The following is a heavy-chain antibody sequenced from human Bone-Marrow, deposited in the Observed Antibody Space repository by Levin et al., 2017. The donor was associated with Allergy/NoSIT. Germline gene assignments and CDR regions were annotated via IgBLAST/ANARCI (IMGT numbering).Heavy chain of an antibody. CDR1: GFNFSAYG. CDR2: ILNDGSSK. CDR3: AKDQEKLALGY. J-gene: IGHJ4*02. Sequence: GGSLRLSCAVSGFNFSAYGFHWVRQAPGKGLEWVAVILNDGSSKYYADSVRGRFSISRDNFKNTLYLQMNSLKPEDTAVYYCAKDQEKLALGYWGQGTLVTVSS. V-gene: IGHV3-30*18.